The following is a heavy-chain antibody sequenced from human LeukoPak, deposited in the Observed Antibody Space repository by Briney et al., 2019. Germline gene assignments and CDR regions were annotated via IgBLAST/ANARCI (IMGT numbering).Heavy chain of an antibody. D-gene: IGHD6-19*01. CDR2: IIPIFGTA. J-gene: IGHJ4*02. V-gene: IGHV1-69*13. CDR3: ATIAGYSSGWYQGDY. Sequence: ASVKVSCKASGGTFSSYAISWVRQAPGQGLEWMGGIIPIFGTANYAQKFQGRVTITADESTSTAYMELSSLRSEDTAVYYCATIAGYSSGWYQGDYWGQGTLVTVSS. CDR1: GGTFSSYA.